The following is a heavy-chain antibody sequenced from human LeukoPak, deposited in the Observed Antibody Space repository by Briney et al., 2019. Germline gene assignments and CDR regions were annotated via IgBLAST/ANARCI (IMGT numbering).Heavy chain of an antibody. Sequence: SGGSLRLACVVSGFTFSGDWMTWVRQAPGKGLEWVANIKQDGSEKYYVDSVKGRFTISRDNAQNSLYLQMNRLRVEDTAVYYCARRYCSGNTCYLYYFDYWGQGTLVTVSS. CDR2: IKQDGSEK. CDR3: ARRYCSGNTCYLYYFDY. CDR1: GFTFSGDW. V-gene: IGHV3-7*01. J-gene: IGHJ4*02. D-gene: IGHD2-15*01.